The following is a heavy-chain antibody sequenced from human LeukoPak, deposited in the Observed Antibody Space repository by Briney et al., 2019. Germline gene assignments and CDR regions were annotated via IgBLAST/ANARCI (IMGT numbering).Heavy chain of an antibody. CDR1: GGSISSSSYY. V-gene: IGHV4-39*01. D-gene: IGHD2-21*01. Sequence: SETLSLTCTVSGGSISSSSYYWGWIRQPPGKGLEWIGSIYYSGSTYYNPSLKSRVTISVDTSKNQFSLKLSSVTAADTAVYYCARGSYCGGDCYLYMDVWGKGTTVTVSS. J-gene: IGHJ6*03. CDR2: IYYSGST. CDR3: ARGSYCGGDCYLYMDV.